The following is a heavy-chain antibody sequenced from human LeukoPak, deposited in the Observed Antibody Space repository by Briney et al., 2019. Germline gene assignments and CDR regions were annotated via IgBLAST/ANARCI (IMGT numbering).Heavy chain of an antibody. J-gene: IGHJ5*02. CDR2: TYYRSKWYN. V-gene: IGHV6-1*01. D-gene: IGHD6-19*01. CDR1: GDSVSSNSAA. CDR3: ARGSHNTGSHDP. Sequence: SQTLSLTCAISGDSVSSNSAAWNWIRQSPSRGLEWLGRTYYRSKWYNDYAVSVKGRITINPDTSKNQFSLQLNSLTPEDTGVYYCARGSHNTGSHDPWGRGTLVTVSS.